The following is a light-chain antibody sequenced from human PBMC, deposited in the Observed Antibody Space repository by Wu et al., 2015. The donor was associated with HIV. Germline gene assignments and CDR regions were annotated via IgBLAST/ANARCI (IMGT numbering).Light chain of an antibody. Sequence: TQSPAILSVSPGETATLSCRASEDVGKNLAWYQQKPGRAPRLLIHDVSTRAGGIPARFCGSGSGTDFTLTIGNIQSDDSSTYFCQQYHYWPPWTFGQGTKVEV. CDR1: EDVGKN. V-gene: IGKV3-15*01. J-gene: IGKJ1*01. CDR3: QQYHYWPPWT. CDR2: DVS.